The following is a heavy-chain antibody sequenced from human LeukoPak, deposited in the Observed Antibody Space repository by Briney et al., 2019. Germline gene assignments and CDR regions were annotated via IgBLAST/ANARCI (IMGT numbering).Heavy chain of an antibody. CDR3: ARVPYCSSTSCPSDV. Sequence: SSETLSLTCAVSGGSISSGGYYWSWIRQPAGKGLEWIGRIYTSGSTNYNPSLKSRVTMSVDTSKSQFSLKLSSVTAADTAVYYCARVPYCSSTSCPSDVWGKGTTVTVSS. CDR2: IYTSGST. D-gene: IGHD2-2*01. CDR1: GGSISSGGYY. J-gene: IGHJ6*04. V-gene: IGHV4-61*02.